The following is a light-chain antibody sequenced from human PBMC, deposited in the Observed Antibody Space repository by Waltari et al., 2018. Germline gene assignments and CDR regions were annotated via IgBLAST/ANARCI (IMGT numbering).Light chain of an antibody. Sequence: QSVLTQPPSTSGTPGPRVTISCSGSTSNIGTHTVTWYQLLPGTTPKTVIFANYHRPSGVPDRFSASKSGTSASLVISGLQSEDEADYFCATWDDSLSGRVFGGGTKVTVL. J-gene: IGLJ3*02. CDR2: ANY. V-gene: IGLV1-44*01. CDR3: ATWDDSLSGRV. CDR1: TSNIGTHT.